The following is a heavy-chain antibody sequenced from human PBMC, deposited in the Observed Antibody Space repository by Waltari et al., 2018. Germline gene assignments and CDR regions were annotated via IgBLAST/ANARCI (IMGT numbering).Heavy chain of an antibody. CDR1: GYTFTGYY. D-gene: IGHD3-3*01. Sequence: QVQLVQSGAEMKKPGASVRVSCKASGYTFTGYYLNWIRQAPGQGLEWMGWINPNNGDTNYTQKYQGRVTMTSDTSISTVHMGLKNLTSDDTAVYFCARKYYDFWSGYNDHWGQGTLVTVSS. CDR2: INPNNGDT. CDR3: ARKYYDFWSGYNDH. V-gene: IGHV1-2*02. J-gene: IGHJ4*02.